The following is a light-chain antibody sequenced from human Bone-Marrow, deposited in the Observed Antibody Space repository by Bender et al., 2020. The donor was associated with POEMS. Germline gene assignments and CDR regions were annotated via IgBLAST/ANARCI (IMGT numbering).Light chain of an antibody. CDR3: SSYTSTSTL. Sequence: QSALTQPASVSGSPGQSITISCTGTSSDVGRYNLVSWYQQHPGKVPKLIIYEGVKRPSGVSHRFSGSKSANTASLTISGLQAEDEADYYCSSYTSTSTLFGTVTSVTVL. CDR1: SSDVGRYNL. CDR2: EGV. J-gene: IGLJ1*01. V-gene: IGLV2-14*02.